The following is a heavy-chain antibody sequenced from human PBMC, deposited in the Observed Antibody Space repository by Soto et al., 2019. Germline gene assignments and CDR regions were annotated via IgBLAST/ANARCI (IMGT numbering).Heavy chain of an antibody. CDR2: INAGNGNT. D-gene: IGHD3-10*01. V-gene: IGHV1-3*01. CDR1: GYTFTSYA. Sequence: GASVKVSCKASGYTFTSYAMHWVRQAPGQRLEWMGWINAGNGNTKYSQKFQGRVTITGDTSASTAYMELSSLRSEDTAVYYCSSSYYGSGNPKDYYYGMDVWGQGTTVTAP. CDR3: SSSYYGSGNPKDYYYGMDV. J-gene: IGHJ6*02.